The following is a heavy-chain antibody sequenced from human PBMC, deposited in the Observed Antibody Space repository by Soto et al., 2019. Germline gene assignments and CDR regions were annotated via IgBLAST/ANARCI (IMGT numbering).Heavy chain of an antibody. Sequence: SETLSLTCTVSGGSISSGGYYWSWIHQHPGKGLEWIGYICYITNTYYNPSLKSRISISADTSQNQFSLKLTSVTAADTAVYYCARRMSTGLSYLDFWGQGILVTVSS. D-gene: IGHD2-8*02. CDR3: ARRMSTGLSYLDF. V-gene: IGHV4-31*03. J-gene: IGHJ4*02. CDR2: ICYITNT. CDR1: GGSISSGGYY.